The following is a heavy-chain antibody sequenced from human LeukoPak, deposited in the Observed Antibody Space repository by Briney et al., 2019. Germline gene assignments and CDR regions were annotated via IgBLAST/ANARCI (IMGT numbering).Heavy chain of an antibody. CDR3: ARAYILTGYYNDY. D-gene: IGHD3-9*01. J-gene: IGHJ4*02. CDR1: GGSFSGYY. Sequence: SETLSLTCAVYGGSFSGYYWSWIRQPPGKGLEWIGEINHSGSTNYNPSLKSRVTISVDTSKNQFSLKLSSVTAADTAVYYCARAYILTGYYNDYWGQGTLVTVSS. CDR2: INHSGST. V-gene: IGHV4-34*01.